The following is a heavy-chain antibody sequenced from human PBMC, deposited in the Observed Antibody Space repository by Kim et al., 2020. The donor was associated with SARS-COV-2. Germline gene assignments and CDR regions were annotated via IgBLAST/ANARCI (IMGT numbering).Heavy chain of an antibody. CDR2: ISSSGSTI. D-gene: IGHD3-10*01. CDR1: GFTFSDYY. V-gene: IGHV3-11*01. CDR3: ARVKELWFGEGDGMDV. J-gene: IGHJ6*02. Sequence: GGSLRLSCAASGFTFSDYYMSWIRQAPGKGLEWVSYISSSGSTIYYADSVKGRFTISRDNAKNSLYLQMNSLRAEDTAVYYCARVKELWFGEGDGMDVWGQGTTVTVSS.